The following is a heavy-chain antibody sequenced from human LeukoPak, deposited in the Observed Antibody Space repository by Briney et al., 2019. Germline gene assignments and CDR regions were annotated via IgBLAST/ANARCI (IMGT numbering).Heavy chain of an antibody. CDR2: ISGSGVNT. D-gene: IGHD5-18*01. J-gene: IGHJ4*02. V-gene: IGHV3-23*01. CDR1: GYSISSGYY. Sequence: ETLSLTCTVSGYSISSGYYWGWIRQPPGKGLEWVSAISGSGVNTYYADSVKGRFTISRDNSKNTLYLQMNSLRAEDTAVYYCAREGHSYAHGSFDYWGQGALVTVSS. CDR3: AREGHSYAHGSFDY.